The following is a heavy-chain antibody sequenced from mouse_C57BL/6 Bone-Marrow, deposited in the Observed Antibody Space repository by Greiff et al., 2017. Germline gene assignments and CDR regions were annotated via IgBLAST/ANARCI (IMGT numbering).Heavy chain of an antibody. CDR1: GYTFTSYT. D-gene: IGHD2-2*01. V-gene: IGHV1-4*01. CDR2: INPSSGYT. J-gene: IGHJ4*01. CDR3: ANPLWLLYAMDY. Sequence: QVHVKQSGAELARPGASVKMSCKASGYTFTSYTMHWVKQRPGQGLEWIGYINPSSGYTKYNQKFKDKATLTADKSSSTTYMQLSSLKSEDSADSYCANPLWLLYAMDYWGQGTAVTVSS.